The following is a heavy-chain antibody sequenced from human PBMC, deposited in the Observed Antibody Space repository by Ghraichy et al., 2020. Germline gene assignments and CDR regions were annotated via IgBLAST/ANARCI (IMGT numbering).Heavy chain of an antibody. J-gene: IGHJ4*02. CDR1: GFTFSNAW. V-gene: IGHV3-15*01. CDR2: IKSKTDGGTT. CDR3: TTRRPYGDPDY. Sequence: GGSLRLSCAASGFTFSNAWMSWVRQAPGKGLEWVGRIKSKTDGGTTDYAAPVKGRFTISRDDSKSTLYLQMNSLKTEDTAVYYCTTRRPYGDPDYWGQGTLVTVSS. D-gene: IGHD4-17*01.